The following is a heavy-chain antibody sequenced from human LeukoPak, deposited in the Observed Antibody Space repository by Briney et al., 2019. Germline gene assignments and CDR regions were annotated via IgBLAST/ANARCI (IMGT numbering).Heavy chain of an antibody. J-gene: IGHJ4*02. D-gene: IGHD3-3*01. CDR1: GGSFSGYY. Sequence: PSETLSLTCAVYGGSFSGYYWSWIRQPPGKGLEWIGEINHSGSTNYNPSLKSRVTISVDTSKNQFSLKLSSVTAADTAVYYCARAAYDFWSGYRIDYWGQGTLVTVSS. V-gene: IGHV4-34*01. CDR3: ARAAYDFWSGYRIDY. CDR2: INHSGST.